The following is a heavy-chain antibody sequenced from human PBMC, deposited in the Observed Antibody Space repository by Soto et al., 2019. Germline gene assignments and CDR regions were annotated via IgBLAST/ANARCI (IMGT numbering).Heavy chain of an antibody. CDR2: IYWDDDK. Sequence: SGPTLVNPTQTLTLTCTFSGFSVSTDGVAVGWIRQPPGKALEWLALIYWDDDKRYSPSLRSRLTITKDTSKNQVVLTMTNMDPADTATFYCAHSYSLNNLRQGVEFDYWGQGTLVTVSS. V-gene: IGHV2-5*02. CDR1: GFSVSTDGVA. D-gene: IGHD2-15*01. CDR3: AHSYSLNNLRQGVEFDY. J-gene: IGHJ4*02.